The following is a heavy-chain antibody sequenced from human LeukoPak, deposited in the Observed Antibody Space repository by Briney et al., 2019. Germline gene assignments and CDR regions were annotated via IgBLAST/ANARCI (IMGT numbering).Heavy chain of an antibody. V-gene: IGHV4-59*01. J-gene: IGHJ4*02. Sequence: SENLSLNCTGSGVSISSYYWSWIRQAPGKGLEWIGNIYCSGSTNYNPSLKSRVTISVATSSNQFFLKLSSVTAADTAVYYCARGVGATTNWGQGTLVTVSS. CDR2: IYCSGST. D-gene: IGHD1-26*01. CDR1: GVSISSYY. CDR3: ARGVGATTN.